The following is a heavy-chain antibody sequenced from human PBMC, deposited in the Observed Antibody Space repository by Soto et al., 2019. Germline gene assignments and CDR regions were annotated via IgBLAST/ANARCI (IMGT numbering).Heavy chain of an antibody. Sequence: GGSLRLSCASSGFPFSAFSMNWVRQAPGKGLEWVAYISSSGSTIYYADSVKGRFTISRDNAKTSLYLQMDSLRDEDTAVYYCAREGGRHCSPSRCYSAFDIWGQGTTVTVSS. CDR2: ISSSGSTI. D-gene: IGHD2-15*01. V-gene: IGHV3-48*02. J-gene: IGHJ3*02. CDR3: AREGGRHCSPSRCYSAFDI. CDR1: GFPFSAFS.